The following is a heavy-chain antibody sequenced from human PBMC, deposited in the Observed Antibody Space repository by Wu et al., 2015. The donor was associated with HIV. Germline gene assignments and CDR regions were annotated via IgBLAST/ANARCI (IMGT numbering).Heavy chain of an antibody. D-gene: IGHD3-3*01. CDR3: ARGFYPQISFDF. V-gene: IGHV1-2*02. CDR1: GYAFAGYY. CDR2: INPDSGGT. Sequence: QVQLVQSGAEVKKPGASVKVSCKTSGYAFAGYYLHWVRQVPGQGLEWMGWINPDSGGTNYAQRFQGRLTMTRDTSISTAYMELSSLISDDTAVYYCARGFYPQISFDFWGQGTLVSVSS. J-gene: IGHJ4*02.